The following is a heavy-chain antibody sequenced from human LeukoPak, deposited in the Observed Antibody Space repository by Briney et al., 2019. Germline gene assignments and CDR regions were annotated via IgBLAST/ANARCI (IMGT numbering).Heavy chain of an antibody. CDR3: AGHIVVVTDGMDV. CDR2: ISGSGGST. Sequence: GGSLRLSCAASGFTFSSYAMSWVRQAPGKGLEWVSAISGSGGSTYYADSVKGRSTISRDNSKNTLYLQMNSLRAEDTAVYHCAGHIVVVTDGMDVWGQGTTVTVSS. D-gene: IGHD2-2*01. V-gene: IGHV3-23*01. J-gene: IGHJ6*02. CDR1: GFTFSSYA.